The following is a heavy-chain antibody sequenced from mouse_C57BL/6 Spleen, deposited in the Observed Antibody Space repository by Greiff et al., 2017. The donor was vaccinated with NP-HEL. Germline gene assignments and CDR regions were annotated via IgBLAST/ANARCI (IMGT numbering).Heavy chain of an antibody. CDR3: ARYHNRDYAMDY. V-gene: IGHV7-3*01. D-gene: IGHD1-3*01. CDR2: IRNKANGYTT. J-gene: IGHJ4*01. Sequence: EVKLQESGGGLVQPGGSLSLSCAASGFTFTDYYMSWVRQPPGKALAWLGFIRNKANGYTTEYSASVKGRFTISRDNSQSILYLKMNALGAEYSATYYGARYHNRDYAMDYWGQGTSVTVSS. CDR1: GFTFTDYY.